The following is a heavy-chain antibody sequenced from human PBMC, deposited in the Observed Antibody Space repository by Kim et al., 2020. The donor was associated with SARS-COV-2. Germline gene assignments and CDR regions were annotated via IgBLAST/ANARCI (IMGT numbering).Heavy chain of an antibody. CDR1: GYTFTGYY. CDR2: INPNSGGT. J-gene: IGHJ5*02. Sequence: ASVKVSCKASGYTFTGYYMHWVRQAPGQGLEWMGWINPNSGGTNYAQKFQGRVTMTRDTSISTAYMELSRLRSDDTAVYYCARDGQITMVRGVILPRWFDPWGQGTLVSVSS. D-gene: IGHD3-10*01. V-gene: IGHV1-2*02. CDR3: ARDGQITMVRGVILPRWFDP.